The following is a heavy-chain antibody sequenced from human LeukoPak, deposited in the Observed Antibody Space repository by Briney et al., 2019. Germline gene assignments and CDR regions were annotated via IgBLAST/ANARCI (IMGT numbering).Heavy chain of an antibody. J-gene: IGHJ3*02. V-gene: IGHV1-2*02. D-gene: IGHD2-15*01. Sequence: ASVKVSCRASGYIFTHYYIHWVRQAPGQGLDWVGWINPDSGDTNYAHKFRGRVTMTRDTPITTAYMELSRLRSDDTAVYYCARILDTFDIWGQGTMVTVS. CDR1: GYIFTHYY. CDR2: INPDSGDT. CDR3: ARILDTFDI.